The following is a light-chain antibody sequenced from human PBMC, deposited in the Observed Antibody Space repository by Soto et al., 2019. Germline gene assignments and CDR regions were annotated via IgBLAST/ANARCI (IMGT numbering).Light chain of an antibody. CDR3: SSYTSSGTLV. V-gene: IGLV2-14*01. CDR2: EVS. CDR1: SSDVGTYNY. J-gene: IGLJ1*01. Sequence: QSVLTQPASVSGSPGQSITISCTGTSSDVGTYNYVSWYQQHPGKVPKLLIYEVSYRPSGASNRFSASKSGNTASLTISGLQAEDEADYYCSSYTSSGTLVFGTGTQLTVL.